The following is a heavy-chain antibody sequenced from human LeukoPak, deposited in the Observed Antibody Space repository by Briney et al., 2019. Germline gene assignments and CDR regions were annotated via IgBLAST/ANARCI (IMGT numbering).Heavy chain of an antibody. J-gene: IGHJ4*02. Sequence: QAGGSLRLSCAASGFTFSSYAMHWVRQAPGKGLEWVSAISGSGGSTYYADSVKGRFTISRDNSRNTLYLQMNSLRAEDTTVYYCAKGVRRSSDYSSPVDYWGQGTLVTVSS. CDR2: ISGSGGST. D-gene: IGHD3-22*01. CDR1: GFTFSSYA. CDR3: AKGVRRSSDYSSPVDY. V-gene: IGHV3-23*01.